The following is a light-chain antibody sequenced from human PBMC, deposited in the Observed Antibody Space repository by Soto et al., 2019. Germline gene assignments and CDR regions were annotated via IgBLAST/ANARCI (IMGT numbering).Light chain of an antibody. Sequence: SFLAHPGSCCVSPGHTFTISCTGSSSSLGPGFDVQWYQHVPGKAPKLVIYSNTLRPSGVTDRFSGSKYGSSASLAITGLQAADEADYSCQSYDRSLNGDILGNGTKVTVL. J-gene: IGLJ1*01. CDR3: QSYDRSLNGDI. CDR1: SSSLGPGFD. CDR2: SNT. V-gene: IGLV1-40*01.